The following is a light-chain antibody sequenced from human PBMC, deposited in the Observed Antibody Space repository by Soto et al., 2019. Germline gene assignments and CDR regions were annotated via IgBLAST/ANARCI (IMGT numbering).Light chain of an antibody. J-gene: IGKJ2*01. CDR1: RSVSSSY. CDR3: QQYGSSPRT. CDR2: GAS. Sequence: EIVLTQSPGTLSLSPGERATLSCRASRSVSSSYLAWYQQKPGQAPRLLIYGASSRATGIPDRFSGSGSGTDFILTISRLEPEDFAVYYCQQYGSSPRTFGQGTKLEIK. V-gene: IGKV3-20*01.